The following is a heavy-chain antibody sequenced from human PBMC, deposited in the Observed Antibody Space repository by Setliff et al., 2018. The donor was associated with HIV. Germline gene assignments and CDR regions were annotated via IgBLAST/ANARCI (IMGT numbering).Heavy chain of an antibody. CDR1: GGTFRTFG. J-gene: IGHJ6*03. D-gene: IGHD5-12*01. V-gene: IGHV1-69*13. Sequence: SVKVSCKASGGTFRTFGISWVRQAPGQGLEWMGGSIPIFGTAKYAQKFQGRVTITADESTSTAYMELSSLRSVDTAVYYCATNPEMATINYYYYYMGVWGKGTTVTVSS. CDR2: SIPIFGTA. CDR3: ATNPEMATINYYYYYMGV.